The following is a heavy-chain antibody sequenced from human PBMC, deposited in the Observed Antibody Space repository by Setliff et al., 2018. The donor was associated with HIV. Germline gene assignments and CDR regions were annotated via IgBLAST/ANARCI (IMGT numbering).Heavy chain of an antibody. D-gene: IGHD6-13*01. V-gene: IGHV3-30*02. J-gene: IGHJ4*02. CDR1: GFTFSSYG. Sequence: RLSCAASGFTFSSYGMHWVRQAPGKGLEWVAFIRYDGSDKYYVDSVKGRFTVSRDNSKNTLYLQMNSLRPEDTALYYCAKDRLLDGSSWYYLDYWGQGTLVTVSS. CDR3: AKDRLLDGSSWYYLDY. CDR2: IRYDGSDK.